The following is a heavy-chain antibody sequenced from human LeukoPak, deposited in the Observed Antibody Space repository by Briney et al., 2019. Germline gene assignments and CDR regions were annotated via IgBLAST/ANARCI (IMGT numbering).Heavy chain of an antibody. CDR1: GYTFTNYG. V-gene: IGHV1-18*01. D-gene: IGHD3-10*01. CDR2: ISANNGNT. J-gene: IGHJ5*02. CDR3: ARGGHRRYYYTSGSAFDP. Sequence: GASVKVSCKASGYTFTNYGISWVRQAPGQGLEWMGWISANNGNTHYAQNLQGRVTMTTDTSTSTAYMELKSLRSDDTAVYYCARGGHRRYYYTSGSAFDPWGQGTLVTVSS.